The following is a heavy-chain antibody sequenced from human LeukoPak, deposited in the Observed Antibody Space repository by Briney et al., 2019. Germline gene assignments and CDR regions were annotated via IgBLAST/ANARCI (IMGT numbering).Heavy chain of an antibody. Sequence: GGSLRLSCAASGFTFSSYWMSWVRQAPGKGLEWVANIKQDGSEKYYVDSVKGRFTISRDNAKNSLYLQMNSLGAEDSAVYYCAKDGESGSYPDYWGQGTLVTVSS. CDR2: IKQDGSEK. J-gene: IGHJ4*02. CDR3: AKDGESGSYPDY. CDR1: GFTFSSYW. D-gene: IGHD1-26*01. V-gene: IGHV3-7*03.